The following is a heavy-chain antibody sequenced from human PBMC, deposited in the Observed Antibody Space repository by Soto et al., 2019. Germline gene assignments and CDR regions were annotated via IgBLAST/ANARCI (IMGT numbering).Heavy chain of an antibody. V-gene: IGHV1-58*01. D-gene: IGHD3-10*01. CDR3: AADPLSYYGSGSPPPYYYGMDV. J-gene: IGHJ6*02. CDR2: IVVGSGNT. Sequence: SVKVSCKASGFTFTSSAVQWVRQARGQRLEWIGWIVVGSGNTNYAQKFQERVTITRDMSTSTAYMELSSLRSEDTAVYYCAADPLSYYGSGSPPPYYYGMDVWGQGTTVTVSS. CDR1: GFTFTSSA.